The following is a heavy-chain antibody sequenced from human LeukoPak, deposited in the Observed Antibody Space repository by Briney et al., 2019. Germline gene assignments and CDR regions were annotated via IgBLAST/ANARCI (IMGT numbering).Heavy chain of an antibody. CDR3: ARKSYGSGSYYPGGYYYYYMDV. CDR1: GYSFTRYW. D-gene: IGHD3-10*01. Sequence: GESLKISCKGSGYSFTRYWIGWVRQMPGKGLEWMGIIYPGDSDTRYSPSFQGQVTISADKSISTAYLQWSSLKASDTAMYYCARKSYGSGSYYPGGYYYYYMDVWGKGTTVTVSS. CDR2: IYPGDSDT. V-gene: IGHV5-51*01. J-gene: IGHJ6*03.